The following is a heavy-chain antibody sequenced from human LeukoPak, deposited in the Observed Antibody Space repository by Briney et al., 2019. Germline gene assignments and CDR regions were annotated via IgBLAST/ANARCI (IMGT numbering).Heavy chain of an antibody. CDR1: ELTFTNYA. CDR2: ISGSGDST. V-gene: IGHV3-23*01. Sequence: PGGSLRLSCAASELTFTNYAMSWVRQAPGKGLEWVSAISGSGDSTGYADSVKGRFTISRDKSKNTLYLQMNSLRAEDTAVYYCAKRRFSWFDPWGQGTLVTVSS. D-gene: IGHD3-16*01. J-gene: IGHJ5*02. CDR3: AKRRFSWFDP.